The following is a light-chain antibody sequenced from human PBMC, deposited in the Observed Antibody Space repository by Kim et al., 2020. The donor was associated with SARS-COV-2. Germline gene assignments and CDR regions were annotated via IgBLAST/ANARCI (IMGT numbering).Light chain of an antibody. CDR3: QQSYIIPIT. J-gene: IGKJ5*01. CDR2: SAS. Sequence: ASAGDRITITCRASQNIGTHFNCYQQRPGEAPKLLIYSASTLRSGVPARFSGGGSGTDFTLTISSLQPEDFASYFCQQSYIIPITFGPGTRLEIK. V-gene: IGKV1-39*01. CDR1: QNIGTH.